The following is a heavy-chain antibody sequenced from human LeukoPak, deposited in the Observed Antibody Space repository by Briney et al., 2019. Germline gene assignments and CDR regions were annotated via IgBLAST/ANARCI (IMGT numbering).Heavy chain of an antibody. V-gene: IGHV3-9*01. Sequence: GGSLRLSCAASGFTFDDYAMHWVRQAPGKGLEWVSGISWNSGSIGYADSVKGRFTISRDNAKNSLYLQMNSLRAEDTALYYRAKGALYSSGWYGDYWGQGTLVTVSS. CDR3: AKGALYSSGWYGDY. CDR1: GFTFDDYA. CDR2: ISWNSGSI. J-gene: IGHJ4*02. D-gene: IGHD6-19*01.